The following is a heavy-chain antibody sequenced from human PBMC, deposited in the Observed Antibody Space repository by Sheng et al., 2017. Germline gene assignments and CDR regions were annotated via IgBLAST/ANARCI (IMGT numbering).Heavy chain of an antibody. CDR1: GYTFTSYY. CDR2: INPSGGST. Sequence: QVQLVQSGAEVKKPGASVKVSCKASGYTFTSYYMHWVRQAPGQGLEWMGIINPSGGSTSYAQKFQGRVTMTRDTSTSTVYMELSSLRSEDTAVYYCARDLGYCSSTSCSPYYYYGMDVWGQGTT. CDR3: ARDLGYCSSTSCSPYYYYGMDV. V-gene: IGHV1-46*01. J-gene: IGHJ6*02. D-gene: IGHD2-2*01.